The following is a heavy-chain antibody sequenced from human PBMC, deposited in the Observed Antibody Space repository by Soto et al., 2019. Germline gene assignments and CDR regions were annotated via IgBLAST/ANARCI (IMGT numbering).Heavy chain of an antibody. J-gene: IGHJ6*02. CDR2: VKYDGSQT. CDR3: TRDFQGPLDYGMDV. Sequence: PGGSLRLSCADSGFTFSSYWMSWVRQAPGQGLEWVANVKYDGSQTYYVGSVKGRFTISRDNAKNSLYLQMNSLRAEATAVYYCTRDFQGPLDYGMDVWGQGTTVTVSS. CDR1: GFTFSSYW. D-gene: IGHD1-1*01. V-gene: IGHV3-7*01.